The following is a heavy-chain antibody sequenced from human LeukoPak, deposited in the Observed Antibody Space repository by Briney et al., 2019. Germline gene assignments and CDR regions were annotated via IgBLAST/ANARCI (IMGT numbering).Heavy chain of an antibody. CDR3: ARGGSSSSWSLDFDY. V-gene: IGHV3-48*03. CDR1: GFTFSSYE. J-gene: IGHJ4*02. CDR2: ISSSGNTI. D-gene: IGHD6-13*01. Sequence: PGGSLRLSCAASGFTFSSYEMNWVRQAPGKGLEWVSYISSSGNTIYYAYSVKGRFTISRDNTKNSLYLQMNSLRAEDTAVYYCARGGSSSSWSLDFDYWGQGTLVTVSS.